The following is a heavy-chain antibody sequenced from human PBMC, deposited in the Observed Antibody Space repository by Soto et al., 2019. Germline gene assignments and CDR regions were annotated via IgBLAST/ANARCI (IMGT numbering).Heavy chain of an antibody. D-gene: IGHD2-21*01. J-gene: IGHJ5*01. CDR2: MNPNSGNT. V-gene: IGHV1-8*01. CDR3: ARSDGYNFNWLDS. Sequence: QVQLVQSGAEVKTPGASVNVSCKASGYTFTSYDMNWVRQAPGQGLEWMGWMNPNSGNTGYAQKFQGRLTMTRDTAISIAHMGLSSLRNEDTAVYYCARSDGYNFNWLDSWGQGTLVTVSA. CDR1: GYTFTSYD.